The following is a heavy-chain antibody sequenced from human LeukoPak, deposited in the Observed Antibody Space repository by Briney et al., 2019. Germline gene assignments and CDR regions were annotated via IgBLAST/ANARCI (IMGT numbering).Heavy chain of an antibody. CDR2: IYYSGST. CDR3: DLRYCDILTGYSEFDY. CDR1: GGSISSGDYY. D-gene: IGHD3-9*01. Sequence: SETLSLTCTVSGGSISSGDYYWSWIRQPPGKGLEGIGYIYYSGSTYYNPSLKSRVTISVDTSKNQFSLKLSSVTAADTAVYYCDLRYCDILTGYSEFDYWGQGTLVTVSS. J-gene: IGHJ4*02. V-gene: IGHV4-30-4*08.